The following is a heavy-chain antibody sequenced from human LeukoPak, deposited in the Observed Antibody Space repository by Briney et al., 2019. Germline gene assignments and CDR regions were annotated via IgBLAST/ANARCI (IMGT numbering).Heavy chain of an antibody. CDR2: IYYSGST. CDR3: ARPREQWLGNDAFDM. D-gene: IGHD6-19*01. V-gene: IGHV4-59*08. J-gene: IGHJ3*02. Sequence: SETLSLTCIVSGGPISTYYWHWIRQPPGKALEWIGYIYYSGSTNYNPSLKSRLTISIDTSKNHFSLKLSSVTAADAAVYYCARPREQWLGNDAFDMWGQGTMVTVSS. CDR1: GGPISTYY.